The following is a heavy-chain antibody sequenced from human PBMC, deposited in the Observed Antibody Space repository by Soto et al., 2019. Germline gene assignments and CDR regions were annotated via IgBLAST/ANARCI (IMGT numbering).Heavy chain of an antibody. CDR2: FDPEDGET. CDR3: XTXXGNFDY. D-gene: IGHD3-10*01. Sequence: QVQLVQSGAEVKKPGASVKVSCXXSXYTLTELSMHWVRQAPGKGLEWMGGFDPEDGETIYAQKFQGRVTMTEDTSTDTAYMELSSLRSEDXAVYXCXTXXGNFDYWGQGTLVTVSS. V-gene: IGHV1-24*01. J-gene: IGHJ4*02. CDR1: XYTLTELS.